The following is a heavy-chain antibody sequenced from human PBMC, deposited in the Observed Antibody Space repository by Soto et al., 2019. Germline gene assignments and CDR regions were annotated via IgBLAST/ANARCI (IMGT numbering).Heavy chain of an antibody. CDR2: VSGSGGGT. J-gene: IGHJ6*02. Sequence: GGSLRLSCAASGFTFSSYVMIWVRQAPGKGLEWVSAVSGSGGGTYYADSVKGRFTISRDNSKNTLYLQVNSLRAEDTAVYYCAEVSLGDNYNYGMDVWGQGTTVTVSS. V-gene: IGHV3-23*01. CDR3: AEVSLGDNYNYGMDV. CDR1: GFTFSSYV.